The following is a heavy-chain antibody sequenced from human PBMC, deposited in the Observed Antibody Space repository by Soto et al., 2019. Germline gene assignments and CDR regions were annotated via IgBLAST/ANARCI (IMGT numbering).Heavy chain of an antibody. D-gene: IGHD5-12*01. Sequence: EVQLLESGGDLIQPGGSLRLSCAASGFTFSSNSFTWVRQAPGKGLEYVSGISIGGDKTWHADSVKGRFTVSRDNSKNTVYLQMNSLRVDDPAVYYCAKWDGYGDHLGQGTLVTVSS. CDR2: ISIGGDKT. CDR1: GFTFSSNS. V-gene: IGHV3-23*01. CDR3: AKWDGYGDH. J-gene: IGHJ5*02.